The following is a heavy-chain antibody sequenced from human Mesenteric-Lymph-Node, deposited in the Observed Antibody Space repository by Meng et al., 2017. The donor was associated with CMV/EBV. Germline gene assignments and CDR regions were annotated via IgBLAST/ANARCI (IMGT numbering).Heavy chain of an antibody. D-gene: IGHD3-22*01. V-gene: IGHV4-39*07. CDR2: IYYSGST. CDR1: GGSISSSSYY. Sequence: GSLRLSCTVSGGSISSSSYYWGWIRQPPGKGLEWIGSIYYSGSTYYNPSPKSRVTISVDTSKNQFSLKLSSVTAADTAVYYCARNYYDSSGYHLVDYWGQGTLVTVSS. CDR3: ARNYYDSSGYHLVDY. J-gene: IGHJ4*02.